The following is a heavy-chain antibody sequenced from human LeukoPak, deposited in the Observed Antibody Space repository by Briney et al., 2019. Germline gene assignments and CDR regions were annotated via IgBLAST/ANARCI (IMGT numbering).Heavy chain of an antibody. CDR1: GYTFTSYG. V-gene: IGHV1-18*01. CDR2: ISAYNGNT. D-gene: IGHD3-10*01. CDR3: ARVILWFGELYFFESYYGMDV. Sequence: ASVTVSCKASGYTFTSYGISWVRQAPGQGLEWMGWISAYNGNTNYAQKLQGRVTMTTDTSTSTAYMELRSLRSDDTAVYYCARVILWFGELYFFESYYGMDVWGQGTTVTVSS. J-gene: IGHJ6*02.